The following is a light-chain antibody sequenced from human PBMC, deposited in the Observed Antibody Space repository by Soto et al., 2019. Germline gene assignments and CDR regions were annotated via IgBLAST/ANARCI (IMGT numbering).Light chain of an antibody. V-gene: IGKV3-20*01. CDR1: QSVSSSF. CDR2: GAS. CDR3: QQYDRSPWT. J-gene: IGKJ1*01. Sequence: EIVVTQSPGTLSLSPGERATLSCRASQSVSSSFLAWHQQKPGQPPRLLIYGASSRATGIPDRFSGSGSGTDFTLTISRLEPEDFAVYYCQQYDRSPWTFGQGTKVEIK.